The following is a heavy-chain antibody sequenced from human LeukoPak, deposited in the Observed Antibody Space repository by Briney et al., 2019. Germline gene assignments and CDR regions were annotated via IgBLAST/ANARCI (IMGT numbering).Heavy chain of an antibody. D-gene: IGHD6-13*01. CDR2: TNPNSGGT. J-gene: IGHJ4*02. Sequence: WASVKVSCKASGYTFTGYYMHWGRQAPGQGLEWMGWTNPNSGGTNYAQKFQGRVTMTRDTSISTAYMELSRLRSDDTAVYYCASSGDTGYSSSWYSNWGQGTLVTVSS. V-gene: IGHV1-2*02. CDR3: ASSGDTGYSSSWYSN. CDR1: GYTFTGYY.